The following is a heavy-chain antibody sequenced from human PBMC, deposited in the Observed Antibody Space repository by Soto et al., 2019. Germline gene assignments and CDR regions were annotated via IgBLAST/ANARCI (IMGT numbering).Heavy chain of an antibody. D-gene: IGHD3-22*01. V-gene: IGHV2-5*05. Sequence: QITLKESGPTLVKPTETLTLTCTFSGFSLSDRGVGVGWIRQPPGRALEWLALIFWDDERQYGPLLKSGRMITKDTSKNQVVLTMTNVDPVDTATYYCAHRRGYYYDTSGFSHFHLWGQGILVTVSS. CDR3: AHRRGYYYDTSGFSHFHL. CDR2: IFWDDER. CDR1: GFSLSDRGVG. J-gene: IGHJ1*01.